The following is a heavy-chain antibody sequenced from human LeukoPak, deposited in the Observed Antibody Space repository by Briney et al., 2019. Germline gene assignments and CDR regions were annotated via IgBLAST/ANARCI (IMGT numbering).Heavy chain of an antibody. V-gene: IGHV3-23*01. CDR3: AKDDSGSYYFDY. J-gene: IGHJ4*02. CDR1: GFTFSSYA. D-gene: IGHD1-26*01. Sequence: GGSLRLSYAASGFTFSSYAMSWVRQAPGKGLEWVSAISGSGGSTYHADSVKGRFTISRDNSKNTLYLQMNSLRAEDTAVYYCAKDDSGSYYFDYWGQGTLVTVSS. CDR2: ISGSGGST.